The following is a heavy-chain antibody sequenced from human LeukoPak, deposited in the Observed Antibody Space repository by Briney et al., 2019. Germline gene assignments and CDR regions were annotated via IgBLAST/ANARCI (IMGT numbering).Heavy chain of an antibody. V-gene: IGHV3-7*01. Sequence: GGSLRLSCAASGFIFSIYWMTWVRQAPGKGLEWVGNIKEDGGEKYYVDSVKGRFTMSRDNAKNSLYLQMNSLRAEDTAVYYCARRGVDGTSDYWGQGTLVTVSS. CDR1: GFIFSIYW. CDR2: IKEDGGEK. CDR3: ARRGVDGTSDY. J-gene: IGHJ4*02. D-gene: IGHD1-1*01.